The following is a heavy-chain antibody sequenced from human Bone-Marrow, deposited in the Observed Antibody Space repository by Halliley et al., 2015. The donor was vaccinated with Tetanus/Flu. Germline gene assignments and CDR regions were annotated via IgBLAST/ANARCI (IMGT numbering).Heavy chain of an antibody. V-gene: IGHV4-30-4*01. Sequence: KGRGWIGYIYYGSTYYNPSLGSRVSISIDTSKNQFSPELTSVTAADTAVYYCARSSVVAADYWGQGTLVTVSS. D-gene: IGHD2-15*01. CDR2: IYYGST. CDR3: ARSSVVAADY. J-gene: IGHJ4*02.